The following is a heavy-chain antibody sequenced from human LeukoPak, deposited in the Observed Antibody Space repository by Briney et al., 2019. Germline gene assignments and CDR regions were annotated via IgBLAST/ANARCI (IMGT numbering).Heavy chain of an antibody. V-gene: IGHV3-66*01. CDR1: GFTFSSYA. D-gene: IGHD6-13*01. CDR3: ARAAAGNDY. Sequence: GGSLRLSCAASGFTFSSYAMSWVRQAPGKGLEWVSVIYSGGSTYYADSVKSRFTISRDNSKNTLYLQMNSLRAEDTAVYYCARAAAGNDYWGQGTLVTVSS. J-gene: IGHJ4*02. CDR2: IYSGGST.